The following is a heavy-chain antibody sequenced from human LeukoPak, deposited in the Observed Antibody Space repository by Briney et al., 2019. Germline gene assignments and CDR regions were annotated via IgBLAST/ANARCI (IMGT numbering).Heavy chain of an antibody. V-gene: IGHV3-23*01. CDR3: AKDRGMFLVGYLDY. Sequence: AGGSLRLSCAASGFMFSSYAMSWVRQAPGKGLEWVSSISGSGVGTYYADSVKGRFTISRDNSKNTLYLQMNSLRAEDTAVYYCAKDRGMFLVGYLDYWGQGTLVTVSS. CDR2: ISGSGVGT. CDR1: GFMFSSYA. D-gene: IGHD2-15*01. J-gene: IGHJ4*02.